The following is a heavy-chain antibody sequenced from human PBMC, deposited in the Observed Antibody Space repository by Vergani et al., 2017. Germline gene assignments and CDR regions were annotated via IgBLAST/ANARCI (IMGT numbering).Heavy chain of an antibody. CDR3: ARGPYDFWSGYHSRGNYYYMDV. Sequence: QLQLQESGPGLVKPSETLSLTCTVSGGSISSSSYYWGWIRQPPGKGLEWIGEINHSGSTNYNPSLKSRVTISVDTSKNQFSLKLSSVTAADTAGYYCARGPYDFWSGYHSRGNYYYMDVWGKGTTVTVSS. CDR1: GGSISSSSYY. V-gene: IGHV4-39*07. D-gene: IGHD3-3*01. J-gene: IGHJ6*03. CDR2: INHSGST.